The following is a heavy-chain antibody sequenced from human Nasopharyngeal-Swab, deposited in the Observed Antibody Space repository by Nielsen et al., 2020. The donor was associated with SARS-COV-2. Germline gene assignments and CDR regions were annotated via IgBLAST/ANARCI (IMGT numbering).Heavy chain of an antibody. V-gene: IGHV3-23*01. D-gene: IGHD2-8*01. Sequence: WIRQPPGKGLEWVSAISGSGGSTYYADSVKGRFTISRDNSKNTLYLQMNSLRAEDTAVYYCASMRPRYYYGMDVWGQGTTVTVSS. CDR3: ASMRPRYYYGMDV. J-gene: IGHJ6*02. CDR2: ISGSGGST.